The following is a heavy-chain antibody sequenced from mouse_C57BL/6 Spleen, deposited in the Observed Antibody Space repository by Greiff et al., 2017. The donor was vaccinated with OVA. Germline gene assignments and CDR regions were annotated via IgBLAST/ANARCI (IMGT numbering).Heavy chain of an antibody. CDR1: GFTFSSYA. Sequence: DVHLVESGGGLVKPGGSLKLSCAASGFTFSSYAMSWVRQTPEKRLEWVATISDGGSYTYYPDNVKGRFTISRDNAKNNLYLQMSHLKSEDTAMYYCARDGGYYDFDYWGQGTTLTVSS. V-gene: IGHV5-4*01. CDR2: ISDGGSYT. J-gene: IGHJ2*01. CDR3: ARDGGYYDFDY. D-gene: IGHD2-3*01.